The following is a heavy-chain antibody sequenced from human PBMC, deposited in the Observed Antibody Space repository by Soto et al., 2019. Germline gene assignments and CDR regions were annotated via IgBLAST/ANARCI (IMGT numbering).Heavy chain of an antibody. J-gene: IGHJ4*02. Sequence: EVQLLESGGGLVQPGGSLRLSCAASGFTFRKYVMTWVRQAPGKGLEWLSTITGSGSNTYYADSVRGRFVISRDNSKDRLYLQMDSLGAEDTAVHYCGKMAWLGDLSGHDFWGLGTLVTVSS. CDR1: GFTFRKYV. CDR2: ITGSGSNT. CDR3: GKMAWLGDLSGHDF. D-gene: IGHD3-10*01. V-gene: IGHV3-23*01.